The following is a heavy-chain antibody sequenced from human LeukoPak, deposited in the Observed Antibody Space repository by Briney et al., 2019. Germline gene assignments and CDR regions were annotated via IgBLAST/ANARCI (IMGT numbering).Heavy chain of an antibody. CDR2: ISSSSSTI. D-gene: IGHD3-16*01. J-gene: IGHJ1*01. CDR1: GFTFSSYS. Sequence: GGSLRLSCAASGFTFSSYSMTWVRQAPGKGLEWVSYISSSSSTIYYADSVKGRFTISRDNAKNSLYLQMNSLRAEDTAVYYCARDGVWGLRVGYFQHWGQGTLVTVSS. V-gene: IGHV3-48*01. CDR3: ARDGVWGLRVGYFQH.